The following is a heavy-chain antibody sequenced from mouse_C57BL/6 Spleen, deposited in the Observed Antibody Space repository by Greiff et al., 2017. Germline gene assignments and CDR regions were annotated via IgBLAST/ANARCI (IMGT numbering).Heavy chain of an antibody. J-gene: IGHJ3*01. CDR2: ISSGSSTI. CDR3: ARGGYYSKNPWFAY. V-gene: IGHV5-17*01. CDR1: GFTFSDYG. Sequence: EVKLMESGGGLVKPGGSLKLSCAASGFTFSDYGMHWVRQAPEKGLEWVAYISSGSSTIYYADTVKGRFTISRDNAKNTLFLQMTSLRSEDTAMXYCARGGYYSKNPWFAYWGQGTLVTVSA. D-gene: IGHD2-12*01.